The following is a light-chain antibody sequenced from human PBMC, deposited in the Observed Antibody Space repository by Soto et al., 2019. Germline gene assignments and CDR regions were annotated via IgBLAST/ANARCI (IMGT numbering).Light chain of an antibody. Sequence: EIVLTQSPATLSLSPGERAILSCRASQSVSNFLAWYQQKPGQAPRLVIYDASKRATGIPARFSGSGSGTNFTLTISSLEPEDFAVYYCQQRRSWQVTFGQGTRLEIK. CDR3: QQRRSWQVT. CDR2: DAS. J-gene: IGKJ5*01. V-gene: IGKV3-11*01. CDR1: QSVSNF.